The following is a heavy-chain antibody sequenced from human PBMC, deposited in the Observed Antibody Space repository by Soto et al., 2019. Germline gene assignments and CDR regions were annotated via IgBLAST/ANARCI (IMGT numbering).Heavy chain of an antibody. J-gene: IGHJ2*01. CDR1: GFTFSDYY. V-gene: IGHV3-11*03. CDR2: INSSSSYT. D-gene: IGHD6-13*01. CDR3: ARTIVAAGGRRYFDL. Sequence: GGSLRLSCAASGFTFSDYYMSWIRQAPGKGLEWVSYINSSSSYTNYADSVKGRFTISRDNAKNSLYLQMNSLRAEDTAVYYCARTIVAAGGRRYFDLWGRGTLVTVSS.